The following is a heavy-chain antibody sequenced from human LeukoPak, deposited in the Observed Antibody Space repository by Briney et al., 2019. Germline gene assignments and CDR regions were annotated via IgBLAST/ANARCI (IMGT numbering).Heavy chain of an antibody. CDR2: IYYSGST. V-gene: IGHV4-59*08. Sequence: PWETLSLTCTVSGGSISSYYWSWIRQPPGKGLDWSGYIYYSGSTNYNPSLKSRVTISVDTSKTQFSLKLSSVTAADTAVYYCARRASGWYGNFDYWGQGTLLTVSS. D-gene: IGHD6-19*01. CDR1: GGSISSYY. CDR3: ARRASGWYGNFDY. J-gene: IGHJ4*02.